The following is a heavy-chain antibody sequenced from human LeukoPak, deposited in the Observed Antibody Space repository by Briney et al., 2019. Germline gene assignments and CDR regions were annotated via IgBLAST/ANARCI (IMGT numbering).Heavy chain of an antibody. CDR1: GVSISSGGYY. J-gene: IGHJ4*02. CDR3: AREGVYDILTGPMD. D-gene: IGHD3-9*01. V-gene: IGHV4-31*03. Sequence: PSQTLSLTCTVSGVSISSGGYYWSWIRQHPGKGLEWIGYIYYSGSTYYNPSLKSRVTISVDTSKNQSSLKLSSVTAADTAVYYCAREGVYDILTGPMDWGQGTLVTVSS. CDR2: IYYSGST.